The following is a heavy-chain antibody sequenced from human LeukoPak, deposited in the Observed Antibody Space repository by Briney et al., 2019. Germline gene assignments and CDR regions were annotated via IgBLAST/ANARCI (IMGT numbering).Heavy chain of an antibody. Sequence: PGESLKISCKGSGYSFTNYWIGWVRQMPGKGLEWMGIIYPGDSDTTYSPSFQGQVTISADKSISTAYLQWSSLKASDTAVYYCAKIAGTRLHNWLDPWGQGTLVTVSS. CDR1: GYSFTNYW. CDR2: IYPGDSDT. D-gene: IGHD2-21*01. CDR3: AKIAGTRLHNWLDP. J-gene: IGHJ5*02. V-gene: IGHV5-51*01.